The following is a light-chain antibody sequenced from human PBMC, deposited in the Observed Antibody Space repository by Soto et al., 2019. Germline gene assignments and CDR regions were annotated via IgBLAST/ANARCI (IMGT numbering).Light chain of an antibody. J-gene: IGLJ3*02. CDR1: TSDVGGYDF. V-gene: IGLV2-11*01. Sequence: QSALTQPRSVSGSPGQSVTISCSGTTSDVGGYDFVSWYQQHPGKAPKLMIYDVNTRPSGVPDRFSGSRSGNTASLTISGLQAEDEADYYCCSYAGSTWVFGGGTKLTVL. CDR2: DVN. CDR3: CSYAGSTWV.